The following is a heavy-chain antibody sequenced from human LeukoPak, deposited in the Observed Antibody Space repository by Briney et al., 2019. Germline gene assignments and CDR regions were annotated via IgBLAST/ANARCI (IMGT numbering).Heavy chain of an antibody. V-gene: IGHV3-66*03. CDR1: GFSVSNYY. J-gene: IGHJ5*01. D-gene: IGHD3-16*01. CDR3: ARDRGVKQVWVEFDS. Sequence: PGGSLRLSCAGSGFSVSNYYMNWVRQAPGKGLEWVSLIRDSGETFYADSVKGRFTISRDNSKNTVYLQMNRLRVEDTAVYFCARDRGVKQVWVEFDSWGKGTLVTVSS. CDR2: IRDSGET.